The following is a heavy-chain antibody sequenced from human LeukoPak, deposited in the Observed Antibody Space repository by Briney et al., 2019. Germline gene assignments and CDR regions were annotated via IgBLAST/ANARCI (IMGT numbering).Heavy chain of an antibody. CDR2: IKIKADGMTT. CDR3: TRHSWFHP. V-gene: IGHV3-15*01. Sequence: GGSLRLSCVGSGFTFSNAWMSWVRQAPGKGLGWVGRIKIKADGMTTDYAAPVRGRFTISRDDSQNTLYLQMNSLKIEDTAIYYCTRHSWFHPWGQGTLVTVSS. J-gene: IGHJ5*02. CDR1: GFTFSNAW.